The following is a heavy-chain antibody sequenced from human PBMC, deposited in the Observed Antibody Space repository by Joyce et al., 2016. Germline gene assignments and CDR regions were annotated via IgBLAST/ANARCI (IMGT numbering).Heavy chain of an antibody. V-gene: IGHV1-3*04. Sequence: QVQLVQSGAEVKKPGASVKVSCKASGSTFTNYAMHWVRQAPGQRLEWMGWINTGNGNTKYSQKFQGRVTITRDTSASTVNLELRSLRSEDTAVYYCARVRIDFGVVTSFDPWGQGTLVTVSS. J-gene: IGHJ5*02. CDR1: GSTFTNYA. D-gene: IGHD3-3*01. CDR3: ARVRIDFGVVTSFDP. CDR2: INTGNGNT.